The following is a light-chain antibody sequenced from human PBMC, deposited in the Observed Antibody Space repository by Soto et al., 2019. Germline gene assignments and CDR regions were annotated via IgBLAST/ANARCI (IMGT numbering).Light chain of an antibody. CDR2: WAS. CDR3: QQDYSTPPT. CDR1: QSVLYNSNNKNY. J-gene: IGKJ5*01. Sequence: DIVMTQSPDSLAVSLCERATINCKSSQSVLYNSNNKNYLAWYQQKPGQPTKLLIYWASTRESGVPDRFSGSGSGTDFTLTISSLQAEAVAVYYCQQDYSTPPTFGQGSRVEIQ. V-gene: IGKV4-1*01.